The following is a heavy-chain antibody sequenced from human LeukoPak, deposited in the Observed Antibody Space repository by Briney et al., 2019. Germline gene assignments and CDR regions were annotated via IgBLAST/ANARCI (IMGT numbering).Heavy chain of an antibody. D-gene: IGHD6-25*01. CDR2: INHSGST. Sequence: SETLSLTCAVYGGSFSGYYWSWIRQPPGKGLEWIGEINHSGSTNYNPSLKSRVTISVDTSKNQFSLKLSSVTAADTAVYYCARLDPAAFDYWGQGTLVTVSS. V-gene: IGHV4-34*01. CDR3: ARLDPAAFDY. CDR1: GGSFSGYY. J-gene: IGHJ4*02.